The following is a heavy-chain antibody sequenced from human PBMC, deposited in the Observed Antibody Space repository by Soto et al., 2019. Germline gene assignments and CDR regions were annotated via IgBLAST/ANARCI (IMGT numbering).Heavy chain of an antibody. V-gene: IGHV1-18*01. D-gene: IGHD5-12*01. Sequence: QVQLVQSGAEVKKPGASVKVSCKASGYTFTRSGISWVRQAPGQGPEWMGWISSYNGDTNYAQTFQGRVTMTTDTSTSTAYMELRSLRSDDTAAYYCAREGVAPYYYYGMDVWGQGTPVTVSS. CDR1: GYTFTRSG. CDR2: ISSYNGDT. J-gene: IGHJ6*02. CDR3: AREGVAPYYYYGMDV.